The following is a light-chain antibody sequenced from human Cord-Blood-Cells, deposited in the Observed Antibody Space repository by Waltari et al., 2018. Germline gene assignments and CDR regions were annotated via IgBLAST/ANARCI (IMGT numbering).Light chain of an antibody. CDR1: QSVSSY. CDR2: DAS. CDR3: QQRSNWPPYT. J-gene: IGKJ2*01. Sequence: EIVLTQSPATLSLSPGERATLSCRASQSVSSYLAWYQQNPGQAPRLFIYDASNRATGIPARFSGSGSGTDFTLTISSLEPEDFAVYYCQQRSNWPPYTFGQGTKLEIK. V-gene: IGKV3-11*01.